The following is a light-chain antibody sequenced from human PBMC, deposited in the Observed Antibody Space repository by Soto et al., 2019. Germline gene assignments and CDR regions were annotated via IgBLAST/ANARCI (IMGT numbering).Light chain of an antibody. CDR1: QSISSW. V-gene: IGKV1-27*01. Sequence: DIPMTQSPSTLSASVGDRVTIPCRASQSISSWLAWYQQKPGKAPKLLIYDASTLQSGVPSRFSGSGSGTDFTLTISSLQPEDVATYYCQKYNSAPRTFGQGTKVDI. J-gene: IGKJ1*01. CDR3: QKYNSAPRT. CDR2: DAS.